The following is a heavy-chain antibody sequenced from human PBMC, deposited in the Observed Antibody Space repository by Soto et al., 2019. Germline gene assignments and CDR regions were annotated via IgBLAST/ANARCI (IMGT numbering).Heavy chain of an antibody. J-gene: IGHJ4*02. CDR2: VYYSGTA. D-gene: IGHD3-9*01. V-gene: IGHV4-61*01. CDR1: GGSVSNKTYY. CDR3: ARTTAVPNTLRSRYFFDF. Sequence: PSETLSLTCSVSGGSVSNKTYYWSWIRQPPGKRLERIGYVYYSGTANYNPSLKSRVTISVDMSKNQFSLRLTSVTAADTALYYCARTTAVPNTLRSRYFFDFWGQGTLVTVS.